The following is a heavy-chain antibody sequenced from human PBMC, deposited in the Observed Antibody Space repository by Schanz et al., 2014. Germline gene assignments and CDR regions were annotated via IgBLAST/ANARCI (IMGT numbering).Heavy chain of an antibody. CDR1: GFTFSDYY. J-gene: IGHJ4*02. CDR3: AKDLYNYGSFDS. V-gene: IGHV3-23*04. CDR2: MSGSGSTA. Sequence: EVQLVESGGGLVKPGGSLRLSCAASGFTFSDYYMAWIRQAPGKGLEWVSGMSGSGSTADYADSVKSRFTISRDNSRKTLYLQMNSLRADDTAVYYCAKDLYNYGSFDSWGQGTLVTVSS. D-gene: IGHD3-16*01.